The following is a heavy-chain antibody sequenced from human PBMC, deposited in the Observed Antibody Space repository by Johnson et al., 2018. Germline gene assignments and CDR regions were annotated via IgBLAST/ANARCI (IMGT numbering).Heavy chain of an antibody. CDR3: ARGFNNGGDYGRDV. CDR1: GFTISNYA. V-gene: IGHV3-23*04. D-gene: IGHD3-10*01. Sequence: EVQLVESGGGLLQPGGSLRLSCVASGFTISNYAMTWVRQAPGKGLQWVSGISGRGSSTYYADSVKGRFTISRDNSKNTVFLQMNSLRGEDTAIYYCARGFNNGGDYGRDVWGQGATVIVYS. J-gene: IGHJ6*02. CDR2: ISGRGSST.